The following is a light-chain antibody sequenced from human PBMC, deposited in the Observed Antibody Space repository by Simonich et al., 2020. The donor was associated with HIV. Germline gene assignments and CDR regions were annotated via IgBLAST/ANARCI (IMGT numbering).Light chain of an antibody. Sequence: DIVMTQSPDSLAVSLGERATINCKSSQSVLYSSNNKNYLAWYQQKPGQPPKLLIYWAATREYGGPDRFSGSGSGTDFTLTISSLQAEDVAVYYCQQYYSTHRTFGQGTKVEIK. CDR2: WAA. J-gene: IGKJ1*01. CDR3: QQYYSTHRT. V-gene: IGKV4-1*01. CDR1: QSVLYSSNNKNY.